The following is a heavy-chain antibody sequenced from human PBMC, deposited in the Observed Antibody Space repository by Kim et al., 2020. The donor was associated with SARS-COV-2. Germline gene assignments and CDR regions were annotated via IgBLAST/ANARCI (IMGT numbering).Heavy chain of an antibody. CDR2: IIPIFGTA. J-gene: IGHJ4*02. V-gene: IGHV1-69*13. CDR1: GGTFSSYA. CDR3: ARDENGYSYGPLFGY. Sequence: SVKVSCKASGGTFSSYAISWVRQAPGQGLEWMGGIIPIFGTANYAQKFQGRVTITADESTSTAYMELSSLRSEDTAVYYCARDENGYSYGPLFGYWGQGTLVTVSS. D-gene: IGHD5-18*01.